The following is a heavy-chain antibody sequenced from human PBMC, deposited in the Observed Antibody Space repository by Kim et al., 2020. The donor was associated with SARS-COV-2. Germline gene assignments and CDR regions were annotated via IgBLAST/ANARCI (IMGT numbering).Heavy chain of an antibody. CDR2: IYYSGST. J-gene: IGHJ6*02. CDR1: GGSISSSSYY. V-gene: IGHV4-39*01. Sequence: SETLSLTCTVSGGSISSSSYYWGWIRQPPGKGLEWIGSIYYSGSTYYNPSLKSRVTISVDTSKNQFSLKLSSVTAADTAVYYCARGNRVTRYFDWSAPGGEVYYGMDVWGQGTTVTVSS. D-gene: IGHD3-9*01. CDR3: ARGNRVTRYFDWSAPGGEVYYGMDV.